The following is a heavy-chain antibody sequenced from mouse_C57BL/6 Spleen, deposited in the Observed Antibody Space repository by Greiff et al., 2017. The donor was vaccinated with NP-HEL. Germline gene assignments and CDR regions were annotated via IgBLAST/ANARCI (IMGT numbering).Heavy chain of an antibody. Sequence: VKLQESGAELARPGASVKLSCKASGYTFTSYGISWVKQRTGQGLEWIGEIYPRSGNTYYNEKFKGKATLTADKSSSTAYMELRSLTSEDSAVYFCARGGNLLSNCDGYFDYWGQGTTLTVSS. CDR3: ARGGNLLSNCDGYFDY. CDR2: IYPRSGNT. J-gene: IGHJ2*01. V-gene: IGHV1-81*01. CDR1: GYTFTSYG. D-gene: IGHD4-1*01.